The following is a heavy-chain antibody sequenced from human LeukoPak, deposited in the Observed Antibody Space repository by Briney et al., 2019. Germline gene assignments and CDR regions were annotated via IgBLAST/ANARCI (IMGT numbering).Heavy chain of an antibody. CDR2: ISSGDRT. V-gene: IGHV3-23*01. J-gene: IGHJ4*02. D-gene: IGHD3-9*01. Sequence: GGSLRLSCAATGFTFSSYAMNWVRQAPGKGLEWVAGISSGDRTFHAESVKGRFTISRDKSKDTLYLQMNSLRAEDTAVYYCAKDATASPYFHWFDNWGQGTQVIVSS. CDR3: AKDATASPYFHWFDN. CDR1: GFTFSSYA.